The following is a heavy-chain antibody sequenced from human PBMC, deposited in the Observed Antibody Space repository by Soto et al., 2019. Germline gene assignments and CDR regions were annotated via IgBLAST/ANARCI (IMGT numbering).Heavy chain of an antibody. D-gene: IGHD3-3*01. CDR3: ARSRSGAVPDSFGY. V-gene: IGHV3-30-3*01. Sequence: QVQLVESGGRVVQPGGSLRLSCAASGFMFSRYAIHWVRQAPGKGLEWVAVISKDGSVRYYTDSVRGRFTISRDKSKNTVYLEINNMRADDTAVFYCARSRSGAVPDSFGYWGQGTLVTVSS. J-gene: IGHJ4*02. CDR1: GFMFSRYA. CDR2: ISKDGSVR.